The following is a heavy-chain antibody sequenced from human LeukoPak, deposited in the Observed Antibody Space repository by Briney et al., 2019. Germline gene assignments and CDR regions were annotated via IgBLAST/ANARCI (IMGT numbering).Heavy chain of an antibody. D-gene: IGHD2-2*01. CDR3: ARGCLPMRIFDY. Sequence: SETLSLTCAVYGGSFSGYYWSWIRQPPGRGLEWIGEINHSGSTNYNPSLKSRVTISVDTSKNQSSLKLSSVTAADTAVYYCARGCLPMRIFDYWGQGTLVTVSS. V-gene: IGHV4-34*01. CDR2: INHSGST. J-gene: IGHJ4*02. CDR1: GGSFSGYY.